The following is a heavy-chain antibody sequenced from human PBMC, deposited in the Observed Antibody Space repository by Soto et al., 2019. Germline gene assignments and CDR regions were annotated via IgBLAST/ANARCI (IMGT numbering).Heavy chain of an antibody. Sequence: PGGSLRLSCAASGFTFSSYGMHWVRQAPGKGLEWVAVISYDGSNNYYADSVKGRFTISRDNSKNTLYLQMNSLRAEDTAVYYCAKDLVVLTWIQPHFIYYWGKGSLVPVSS. V-gene: IGHV3-30*18. CDR1: GFTFSSYG. J-gene: IGHJ4*02. CDR3: AKDLVVLTWIQPHFIYY. CDR2: ISYDGSNN. D-gene: IGHD5-18*01.